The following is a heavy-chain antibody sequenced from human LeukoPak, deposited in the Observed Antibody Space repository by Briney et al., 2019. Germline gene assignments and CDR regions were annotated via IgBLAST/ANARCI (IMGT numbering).Heavy chain of an antibody. J-gene: IGHJ4*02. V-gene: IGHV4-39*01. CDR2: IYYSGSS. CDR1: GGSISSSSSY. Sequence: SETLSPTCSVSGGSISSSSSYWGWIRQPPGKGLEWIGSIYYSGSSFDNPALKSRVTISVDTSKNQFSLKLSSVTAADTAVYYCARHRSGWLQSSFDYWGQGTLVTVSS. CDR3: ARHRSGWLQSSFDY. D-gene: IGHD5-24*01.